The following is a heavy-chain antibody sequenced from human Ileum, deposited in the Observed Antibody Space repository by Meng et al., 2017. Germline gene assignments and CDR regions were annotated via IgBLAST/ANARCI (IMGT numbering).Heavy chain of an antibody. CDR1: GGSFSGYY. J-gene: IGHJ5*02. CDR2: INHSGST. CDR3: ARGGPWFDP. V-gene: IGHV4-34*01. Sequence: QVQLKQCVAGLLEPSWTLSMACAVYGGSFSGYYWSWIRQPPGKGLEWIGEINHSGSTNYNPSLKSRVTISVDTSKNQFSLKLSSVTAADTAVYYCARGGPWFDPWGQGTLVTVSS.